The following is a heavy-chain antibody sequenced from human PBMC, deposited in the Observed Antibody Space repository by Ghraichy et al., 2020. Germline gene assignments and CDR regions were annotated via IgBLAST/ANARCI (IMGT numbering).Heavy chain of an antibody. CDR3: ARLNYNGTGTPTYHNWFDP. D-gene: IGHD3-10*01. Sequence: LSLTCAASGFSVSSNYMSWVRQAPGKGLEWVSVIYSGADTYYADSVRGRFTISRDNSQNTLYLQMDSLRAEDTAVYFCARLNYNGTGTPTYHNWFDPWGQGTLVTVSS. J-gene: IGHJ5*02. CDR1: GFSVSSNY. CDR2: IYSGADT. V-gene: IGHV3-53*01.